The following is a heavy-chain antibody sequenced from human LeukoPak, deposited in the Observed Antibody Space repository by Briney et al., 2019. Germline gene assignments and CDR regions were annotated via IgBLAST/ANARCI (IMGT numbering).Heavy chain of an antibody. D-gene: IGHD5-18*01. CDR3: AKGRTGFSYGYGIDY. V-gene: IGHV3-11*01. CDR1: GFTFSDYY. J-gene: IGHJ4*02. CDR2: ISSSGTTT. Sequence: GGSLRLSCAASGFTFSDYYMSWIRQAPGKGLEWVSYISSSGTTTYYADSVKGRFTISRDNSKNTLYLQMNSLRAEDAAIYYCAKGRTGFSYGYGIDYWGQGTLVTVSS.